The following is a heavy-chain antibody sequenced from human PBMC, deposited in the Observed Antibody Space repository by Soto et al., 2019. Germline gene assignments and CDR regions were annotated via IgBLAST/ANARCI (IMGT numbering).Heavy chain of an antibody. D-gene: IGHD5-12*01. V-gene: IGHV4-59*08. CDR1: GGSISSYY. Sequence: PSETLSLTCTVSGGSISSYYWSWIRQPPGKGLEWIGYIYYSGSTNYNPSLKSRVTISVDTSKNQFSLKLSSVTAADTAVYYCARSAGGYVDGYWGQGTLVTVSS. CDR3: ARSAGGYVDGY. J-gene: IGHJ4*02. CDR2: IYYSGST.